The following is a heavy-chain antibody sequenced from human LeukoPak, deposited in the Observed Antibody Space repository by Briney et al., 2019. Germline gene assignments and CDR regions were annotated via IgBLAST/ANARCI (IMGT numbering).Heavy chain of an antibody. J-gene: IGHJ6*03. Sequence: ASVKVSCKASGYTFTSYDINWVRQATGQGLEWMGWMNPNSGNTGYAQKFQGRVTITRNTSISTAYMELSSLRSEDTAVYYCARGQVGATTFYYYYCMDVWGKGTTVTVSS. CDR3: ARGQVGATTFYYYYCMDV. D-gene: IGHD1-26*01. V-gene: IGHV1-8*03. CDR1: GYTFTSYD. CDR2: MNPNSGNT.